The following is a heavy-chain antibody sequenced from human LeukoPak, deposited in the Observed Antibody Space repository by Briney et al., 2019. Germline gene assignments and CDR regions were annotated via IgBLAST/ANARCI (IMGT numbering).Heavy chain of an antibody. Sequence: ASVKVSCKASGYTFTSYDINWVRQATGQGLEWMGWMNPNSGNTGYAQKFQGRVTMTRNTSISTAYMELSSLRSEDTAVYYCARVMATTSAFDIWGQGTMVTVSS. J-gene: IGHJ3*02. CDR3: ARVMATTSAFDI. CDR2: MNPNSGNT. D-gene: IGHD4-17*01. V-gene: IGHV1-8*01. CDR1: GYTFTSYD.